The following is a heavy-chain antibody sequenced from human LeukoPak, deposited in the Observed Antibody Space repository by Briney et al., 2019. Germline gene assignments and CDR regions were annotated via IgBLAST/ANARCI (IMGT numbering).Heavy chain of an antibody. CDR3: ARVLVVVAATPESGMDV. CDR1: GGSISSYY. V-gene: IGHV4-59*01. J-gene: IGHJ6*02. Sequence: SETLSLTCTVSGGSISSYYWSWIRQPPGKGLEWIGYIYYSGSTNYNPSLKSRVTISVDTSKNQFSLKLSSVTAADTAVYYCARVLVVVAATPESGMDVWGQGTTVTVSS. D-gene: IGHD2-15*01. CDR2: IYYSGST.